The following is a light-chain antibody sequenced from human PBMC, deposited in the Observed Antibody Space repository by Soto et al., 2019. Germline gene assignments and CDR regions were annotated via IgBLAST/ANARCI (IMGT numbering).Light chain of an antibody. Sequence: EIVLTQSPGTLSLSRGERATLSCRASQSVSNNYLAWYQQKSGQAPRLLIYGAFSRANGIPVRFSGSGSGTEFTLTISSLQSEDFAVYYCQQYNNWPPPITFGQGTRLEIK. CDR2: GAF. J-gene: IGKJ5*01. V-gene: IGKV3D-15*01. CDR1: QSVSNN. CDR3: QQYNNWPPPIT.